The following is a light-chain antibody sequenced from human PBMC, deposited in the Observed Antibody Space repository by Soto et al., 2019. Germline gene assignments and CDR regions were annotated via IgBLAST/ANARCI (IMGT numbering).Light chain of an antibody. CDR3: CSYAGL. J-gene: IGLJ3*02. V-gene: IGLV2-11*01. CDR2: DVS. CDR1: SSDVGAYNY. Sequence: QSALTQPRSVSGSPGQSVTISCTGTSSDVGAYNYVSWYQQYPNKAPKLTIYDVSKRPSGVPDRFSGSKSGNTASLTISGLQADDEADYYCCSYAGLFGGGTKVTVL.